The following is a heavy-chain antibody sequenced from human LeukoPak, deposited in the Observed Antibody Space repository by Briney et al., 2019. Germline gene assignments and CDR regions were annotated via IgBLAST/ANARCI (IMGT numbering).Heavy chain of an antibody. CDR2: IKQDGSEK. CDR3: ARDKVVGPTNFDY. D-gene: IGHD1-26*01. J-gene: IGHJ4*02. Sequence: GGSLRLSCAASGFTFSSYRMSWVRQAPGRGPEGVANIKQDGSEKYSVDSVKGRFTISRDNAKNSLYLEMNDLRGEDTAIYYCARDKVVGPTNFDYWGQGTLVTVSS. CDR1: GFTFSSYR. V-gene: IGHV3-7*03.